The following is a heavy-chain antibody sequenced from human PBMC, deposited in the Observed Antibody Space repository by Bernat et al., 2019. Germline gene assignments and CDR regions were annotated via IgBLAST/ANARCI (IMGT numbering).Heavy chain of an antibody. V-gene: IGHV4-34*02. CDR1: DGAFSTYY. CDR2: INHSGST. D-gene: IGHD4-4*01. CDR3: ARGGVDNSNSGGLFDS. Sequence: QVQLQQWGAGLLKPSETLSLTCAVSDGAFSTYYWGWIRQPPGKGLEWIGEINHSGSTNYNPSLKSRVTMSVDTSRNRFSLKLSSVTAADSAIYFCARGGVDNSNSGGLFDSWGQGTLLTVSS. J-gene: IGHJ4*02.